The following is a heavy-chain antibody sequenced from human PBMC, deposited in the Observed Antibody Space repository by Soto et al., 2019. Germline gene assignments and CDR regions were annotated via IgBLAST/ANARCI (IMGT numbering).Heavy chain of an antibody. CDR3: ARDFPCRAPGI. J-gene: IGHJ3*02. V-gene: IGHV3-66*01. CDR1: GFTVSSNY. Sequence: EVQLVESGGGLVQPGGSLRLSCAASGFTVSSNYMSWVRQAPGKGLEWVSVIYSGGSTYYADSVKGRFTISRDNSKNTLYLQMNSLRAEDPAVYYCARDFPCRAPGIWGQGTMVTVSS. CDR2: IYSGGST. D-gene: IGHD3-10*01.